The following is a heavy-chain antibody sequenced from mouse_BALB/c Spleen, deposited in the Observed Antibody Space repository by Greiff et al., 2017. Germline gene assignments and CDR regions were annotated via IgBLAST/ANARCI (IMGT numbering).Heavy chain of an antibody. D-gene: IGHD1-2*01. CDR2: IDPANGNT. CDR3: ARDSSTTATSWFAY. Sequence: EVQLQQSGAELVKPGASVKLSCTASGFNIKDTYMHWVKQRPEQGLEWIGRIDPANGNTKYDPKFQGKATITADTSSNTAYLQLSSLTSEDTAVYYCARDSSTTATSWFAYWGQGTLVTVSA. CDR1: GFNIKDTY. J-gene: IGHJ3*01. V-gene: IGHV14-3*02.